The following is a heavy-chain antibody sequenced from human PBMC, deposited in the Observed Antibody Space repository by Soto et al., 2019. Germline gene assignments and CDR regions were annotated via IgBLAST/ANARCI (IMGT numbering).Heavy chain of an antibody. CDR1: GGSISSYY. J-gene: IGHJ5*02. V-gene: IGHV4-59*08. D-gene: IGHD3-9*01. CDR2: IYYSGST. Sequence: PSETLSLTCTVSGGSISSYYWSWIRQPPGKGLEWIGYIYYSGSTNYNPSLKSRVTISVDTSKNQFSLKLSSVTAADTAVYYCARHNDILTGDPFDPWGQGTLVTVSS. CDR3: ARHNDILTGDPFDP.